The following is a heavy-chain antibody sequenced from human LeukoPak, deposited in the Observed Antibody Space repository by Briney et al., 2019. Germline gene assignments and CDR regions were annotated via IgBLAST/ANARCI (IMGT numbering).Heavy chain of an antibody. CDR3: ARRLYCSSTSCFLGPYPRRSEYYYYMDV. D-gene: IGHD2-2*01. V-gene: IGHV4-61*02. CDR2: IYTSGST. CDR1: GGSISSGSYY. Sequence: SETLSLTCTVSGGSISSGSYYWSWIRQPAGKGLEWIGRIYTSGSTNYNPSLKSRVTISVDTSKNQFSLKLSSVTAADTAVYYCARRLYCSSTSCFLGPYPRRSEYYYYMDVWGKGTTVTVSS. J-gene: IGHJ6*03.